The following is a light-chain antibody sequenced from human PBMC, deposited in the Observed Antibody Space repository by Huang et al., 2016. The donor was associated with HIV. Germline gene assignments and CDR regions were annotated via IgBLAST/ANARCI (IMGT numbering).Light chain of an antibody. V-gene: IGKV1-NL1*01. CDR3: QQAYGVPYT. J-gene: IGKJ2*01. CDR2: ATS. Sequence: DIQMTQSPSSLSASVGDRVTIPCRASQGIRNSLAWYQQKPGKSPQLLLYATSKSESGVPSRFSRDVSGTDFSLTINTLQPEDFATYFCQQAYGVPYTFGQGTKLEIK. CDR1: QGIRNS.